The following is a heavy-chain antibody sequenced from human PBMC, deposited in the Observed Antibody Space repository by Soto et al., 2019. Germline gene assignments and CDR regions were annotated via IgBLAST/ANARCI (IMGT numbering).Heavy chain of an antibody. J-gene: IGHJ4*02. D-gene: IGHD2-2*02. Sequence: GGSLRLSCAASGFTFSSYSMNWVRQAPGKGLEWVSSISSSSSYIYYADSVKGRFIISRDNAKDSLSLQMTSLRTEDTAVYYCARDRLTCGGCSCYTAANYSRYVYWGQGTQVTVSS. CDR3: ARDRLTCGGCSCYTAANYSRYVY. V-gene: IGHV3-21*04. CDR1: GFTFSSYS. CDR2: ISSSSSYI.